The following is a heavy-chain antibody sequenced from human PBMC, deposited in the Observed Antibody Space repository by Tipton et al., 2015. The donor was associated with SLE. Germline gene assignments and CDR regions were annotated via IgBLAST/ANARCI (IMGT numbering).Heavy chain of an antibody. Sequence: TLSLTCTVSGDSISRYYWSWIRQPPGKGLEWIGYIYYSGSTNYNPSLKSRVTISVDTSKNQFSLKLSSVTAADTAVYYCARQGVIGPYYYYGMDVWGQGTTVTVSS. V-gene: IGHV4-59*08. CDR2: IYYSGST. CDR1: GDSISRYY. CDR3: ARQGVIGPYYYYGMDV. J-gene: IGHJ6*02. D-gene: IGHD3-16*02.